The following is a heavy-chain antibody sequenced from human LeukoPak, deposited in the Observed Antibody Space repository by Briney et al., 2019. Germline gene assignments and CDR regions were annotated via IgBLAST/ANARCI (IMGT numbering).Heavy chain of an antibody. J-gene: IGHJ6*03. CDR3: ARGEERGIAVAHYYMDV. Sequence: GGSLRLSCAASGFTFSSYSMNWVRQAPGKGLEWVSYISSSSSTIYYADSVKGRFTISRDNAKNSLYLQMNSLRAEDTAVYYCARGEERGIAVAHYYMDVWGKGTTVTISS. CDR2: ISSSSSTI. D-gene: IGHD6-19*01. CDR1: GFTFSSYS. V-gene: IGHV3-48*01.